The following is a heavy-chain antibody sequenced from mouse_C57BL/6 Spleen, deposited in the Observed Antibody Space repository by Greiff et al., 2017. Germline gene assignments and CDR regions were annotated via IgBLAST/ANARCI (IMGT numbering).Heavy chain of an antibody. D-gene: IGHD1-1*01. J-gene: IGHJ1*03. V-gene: IGHV1-64*01. CDR1: GYTFTSYW. CDR2: IHPNSGST. Sequence: QVQLQQPGAELVKPGASVKLSCKASGYTFTSYWMHWVKQRPGQGLEWIGMIHPNSGSTNYNEKFKSKATLTVDKSSSTAYMQLSSLTSEDSAVYYCARGGSSRYWYFDVWGTGTTVTVSS. CDR3: ARGGSSRYWYFDV.